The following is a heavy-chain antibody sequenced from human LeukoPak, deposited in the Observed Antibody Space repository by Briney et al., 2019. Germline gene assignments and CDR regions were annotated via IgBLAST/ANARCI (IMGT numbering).Heavy chain of an antibody. CDR1: GYTFTGYY. Sequence: ASVKVSCEASGYTFTGYYMHWVRQAPGQGLEWMGWINPNSGGTNYAQKFQGRVTMTRDTSISTAYMELSRLRSDDTAMYYCANGPHYNILTGFYKVRSHLDYWGQGTLVTVSS. CDR2: INPNSGGT. CDR3: ANGPHYNILTGFYKVRSHLDY. J-gene: IGHJ4*02. V-gene: IGHV1-2*02. D-gene: IGHD3-9*01.